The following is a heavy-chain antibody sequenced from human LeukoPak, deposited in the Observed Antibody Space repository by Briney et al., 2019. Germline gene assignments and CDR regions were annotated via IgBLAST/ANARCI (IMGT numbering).Heavy chain of an antibody. CDR2: IKRKRDGGTT. J-gene: IGHJ4*02. CDR3: TGSKWATNDY. CDR1: GFTFSSYS. D-gene: IGHD1-26*01. Sequence: PGGSLRLSCAASGFTFSSYSMLWVRQAPGKGLEWVGRIKRKRDGGTTDYAAPVKGRFTISRDDSINALYLQMNSLKIEDTGVYYCTGSKWATNDYWGQGTLVIVSS. V-gene: IGHV3-15*01.